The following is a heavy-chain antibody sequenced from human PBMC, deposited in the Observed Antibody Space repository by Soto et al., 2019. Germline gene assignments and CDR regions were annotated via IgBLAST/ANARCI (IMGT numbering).Heavy chain of an antibody. J-gene: IGHJ6*02. CDR3: XXXXXXXYYGMDV. CDR2: ISYDGSNK. Sequence: QVQLVESGGGVVQPGRSLRLSCAASGFTFSSYGMHWVRQAPGKGLEWVAVISYDGSNKYYADSVKGRFTISRDNSKNTLYLQMNSLXAXDTXXXYXXXXXXXXYYGMDVWGQGTTVTVSS. CDR1: GFTFSSYG. V-gene: IGHV3-30*03.